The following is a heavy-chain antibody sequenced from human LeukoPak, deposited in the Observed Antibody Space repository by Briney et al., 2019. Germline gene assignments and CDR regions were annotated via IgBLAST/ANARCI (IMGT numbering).Heavy chain of an antibody. CDR1: GGTFSSYA. CDR3: ARGGTTGTRFDY. CDR2: IIPIFGTA. D-gene: IGHD1-1*01. J-gene: IGHJ4*02. V-gene: IGHV1-69*13. Sequence: SVKVSCKASGGTFSSYAISWVRQAPGQGLEWMGGIIPIFGTANYAQKFQGRVTITADESTSTAYMELSSLRSEDTAVYYCARGGTTGTRFDYWGQGTLVTVSS.